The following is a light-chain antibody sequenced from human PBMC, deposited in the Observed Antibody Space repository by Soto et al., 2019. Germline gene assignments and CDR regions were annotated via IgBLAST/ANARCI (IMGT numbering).Light chain of an antibody. Sequence: EIVLTQSPGTLSLSPGERATLSCRASQRINGYLAWYQQKPGQAPRLLIYDASNRATGIPVRFSGSGSGTDFTLTISSLEPEDFAVYYCQQRSNWPPWTFGQGTKVDIK. V-gene: IGKV3-11*01. CDR3: QQRSNWPPWT. CDR1: QRINGY. CDR2: DAS. J-gene: IGKJ1*01.